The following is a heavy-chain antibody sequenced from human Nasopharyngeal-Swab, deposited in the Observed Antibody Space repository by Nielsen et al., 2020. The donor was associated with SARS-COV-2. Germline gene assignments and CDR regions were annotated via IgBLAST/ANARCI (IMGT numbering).Heavy chain of an antibody. CDR1: GGPISNYH. V-gene: IGHV4-59*08. D-gene: IGHD4-17*01. Sequence: SETLSLTCSVSGGPISNYHWNWIRQPPGKGLEWIGYIYYSGSTNYNPSLKSRVTISVDTSKNQFSLKLSSVTAADTAVYYCASRGEGYGDYLDYWGQGTLVTVSS. J-gene: IGHJ4*02. CDR2: IYYSGST. CDR3: ASRGEGYGDYLDY.